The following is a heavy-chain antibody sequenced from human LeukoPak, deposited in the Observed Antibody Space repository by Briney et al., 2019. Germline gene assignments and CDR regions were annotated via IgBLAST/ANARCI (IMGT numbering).Heavy chain of an antibody. CDR3: ARRTTLNWYFDL. J-gene: IGHJ2*01. D-gene: IGHD2/OR15-2a*01. Sequence: PSETLSLTCTVSGGSISSYYWSWIRQPPGKGLEWIGYIYYSGSTNYNPSLKSRVTISVDTSKNQFSLKLSSVTAADTAVYYCARRTTLNWYFDLWGRGTLVTVSS. V-gene: IGHV4-59*08. CDR1: GGSISSYY. CDR2: IYYSGST.